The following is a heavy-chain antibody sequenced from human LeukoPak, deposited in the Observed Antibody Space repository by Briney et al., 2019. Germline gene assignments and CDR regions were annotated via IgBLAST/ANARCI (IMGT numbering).Heavy chain of an antibody. CDR2: ISAYNGNT. V-gene: IGHV1-18*01. CDR1: GYSFTTYG. J-gene: IGHJ4*02. Sequence: ASVKVSCKASGYSFTTYGITWVRQAPGQGLEWMGWISAYNGNTDYTQKLQGRVSMTTDTSTNTAQMELRSLRSDDTAVYYCARVGDSSVYFADYWGQGTLVTVSS. D-gene: IGHD3-22*01. CDR3: ARVGDSSVYFADY.